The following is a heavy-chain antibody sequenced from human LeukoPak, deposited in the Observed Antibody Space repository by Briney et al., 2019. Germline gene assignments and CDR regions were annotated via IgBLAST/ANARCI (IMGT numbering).Heavy chain of an antibody. J-gene: IGHJ6*03. V-gene: IGHV4-34*01. CDR1: GGSFSVYY. CDR2: INHSGST. CDR3: ARGYIAAAVPYYYYYMDV. Sequence: SETLSLTCAVYGGSFSVYYWSWIRQPPGKGLEWIGEINHSGSTNYNPSLKSRVTISVDTSKNQFSLKLSSVTAADTAVYYCARGYIAAAVPYYYYYMDVWGKGTTVTVSS. D-gene: IGHD6-13*01.